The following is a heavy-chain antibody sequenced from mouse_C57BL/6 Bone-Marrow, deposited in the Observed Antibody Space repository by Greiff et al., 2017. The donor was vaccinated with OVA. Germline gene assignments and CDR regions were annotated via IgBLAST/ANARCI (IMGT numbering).Heavy chain of an antibody. Sequence: EVKLTEPGPGLVKPSQSLSLTCSVTGYSITSGYYWNWIRQFPGNNLEWMGYISYDGSNNYNPSLKNRISITRDTSKNQFFLKLNSVTTEDTATYYCARNVYYSNYDAMGYWGQGTSVTVSS. D-gene: IGHD2-5*01. CDR3: ARNVYYSNYDAMGY. CDR2: ISYDGSN. V-gene: IGHV3-6*01. J-gene: IGHJ4*01. CDR1: GYSITSGYY.